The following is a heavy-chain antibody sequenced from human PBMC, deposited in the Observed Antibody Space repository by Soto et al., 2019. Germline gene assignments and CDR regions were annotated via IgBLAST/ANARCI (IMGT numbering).Heavy chain of an antibody. J-gene: IGHJ6*02. CDR1: GFTFSGSS. V-gene: IGHV3-73*01. D-gene: IGHD5-18*01. CDR2: IRSKADRYAT. Sequence: EVQLVESGGGLVQPGGSLKLSCAASGFTFSGSSMHWVRQASGKGLEWVGRIRSKADRYATAYAASVKGSFTISRDDSKTTAYLQMPSLQTEDTAVYYCGMITPMVTYGMEVWGQGTTLTVSS. CDR3: GMITPMVTYGMEV.